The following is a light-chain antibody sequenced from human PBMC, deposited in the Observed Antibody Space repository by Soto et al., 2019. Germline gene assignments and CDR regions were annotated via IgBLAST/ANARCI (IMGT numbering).Light chain of an antibody. Sequence: QSALTQPPSASGSPGQSVTISCTGTSSDVGGYNYVSWYQQHPGKAPKLMIYEVSKRPSGVPDRFSGSKSGNTASLTVSGLHAEDEADYFCCSYAGNSTLVFGGGTKVTVL. CDR3: CSYAGNSTLV. CDR2: EVS. CDR1: SSDVGGYNY. J-gene: IGLJ3*02. V-gene: IGLV2-8*01.